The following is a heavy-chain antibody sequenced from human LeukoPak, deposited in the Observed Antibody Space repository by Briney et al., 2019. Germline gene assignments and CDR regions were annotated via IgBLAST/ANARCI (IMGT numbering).Heavy chain of an antibody. J-gene: IGHJ6*02. Sequence: GASVKVSCKASGYTFTSYDINWVRQATGQGLEWMGWMNPNSGNTGYAQKFQGRVTMTRNTSISTAYMELSSLRSEDTAVYYCARGVLRYDILTGFLYYYGTDVWGQGTTVTVSS. D-gene: IGHD3-9*01. CDR3: ARGVLRYDILTGFLYYYGTDV. V-gene: IGHV1-8*01. CDR1: GYTFTSYD. CDR2: MNPNSGNT.